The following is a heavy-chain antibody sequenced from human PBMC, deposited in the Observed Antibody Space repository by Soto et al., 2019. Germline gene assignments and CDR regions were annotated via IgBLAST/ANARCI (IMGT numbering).Heavy chain of an antibody. J-gene: IGHJ4*02. CDR2: IYYSGTT. CDR3: ARHRGYYDILTGYYTELNFDY. Sequence: SETLSLTCAVSVGSISSGGYPWSWIRQPPVKGLEWIGSIYYSGTTYYNPSPKSLVTISVDTSKNQFSLKLSSVTAADTAVYYCARHRGYYDILTGYYTELNFDYWGQGTLVTDS. V-gene: IGHV4-30-2*03. D-gene: IGHD3-9*01. CDR1: VGSISSGGYP.